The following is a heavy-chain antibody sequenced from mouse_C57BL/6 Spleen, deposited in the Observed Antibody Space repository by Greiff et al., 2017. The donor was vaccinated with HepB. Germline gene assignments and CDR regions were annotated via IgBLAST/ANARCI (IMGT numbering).Heavy chain of an antibody. V-gene: IGHV5-17*01. CDR1: GFTFSDYG. J-gene: IGHJ3*01. CDR2: ISSGSSTI. CDR3: ASAYDYDGGAWFAY. Sequence: EVKLMESGGGLVKPGGSLKLSCAASGFTFSDYGMHWVRQAPEKGLEWVAYISSGSSTIYYADTVKGRFTISRDNAKNTLFLQMTRLRSEDTAMYYCASAYDYDGGAWFAYWGQGTLVTVSA. D-gene: IGHD2-4*01.